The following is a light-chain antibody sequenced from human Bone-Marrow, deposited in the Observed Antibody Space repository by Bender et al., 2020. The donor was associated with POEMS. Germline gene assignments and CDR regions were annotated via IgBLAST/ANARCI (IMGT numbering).Light chain of an antibody. CDR2: EDS. J-gene: IGLJ2*01. CDR1: ALPEKY. CDR3: QSAVSSSTYVV. Sequence: SSELTQPPSVSVSPGQTARITCSGDALPEKYTYWYQQTSGQAPLLVIYEDSKRPYGIPERFSGSSSGTTVTLTISGVKAEDEAEYYCQSAVSSSTYVVFGGATNLSLL. V-gene: IGLV3-25*02.